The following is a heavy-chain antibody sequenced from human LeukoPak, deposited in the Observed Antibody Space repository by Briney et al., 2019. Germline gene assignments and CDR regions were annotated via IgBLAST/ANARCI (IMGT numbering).Heavy chain of an antibody. CDR3: ATQRVVTFYGSGGYGMDV. CDR2: FDPEDGET. Sequence: ASVKVSCKVSGDTLSELSMHWVRQAPGKGLEWMGGFDPEDGETIYAQKFQGRVTMTEDTSTDTAYMELSSLRSEDTAVYYCATQRVVTFYGSGGYGMDVWGQGTTVTVSS. D-gene: IGHD3-10*01. J-gene: IGHJ6*02. V-gene: IGHV1-24*01. CDR1: GDTLSELS.